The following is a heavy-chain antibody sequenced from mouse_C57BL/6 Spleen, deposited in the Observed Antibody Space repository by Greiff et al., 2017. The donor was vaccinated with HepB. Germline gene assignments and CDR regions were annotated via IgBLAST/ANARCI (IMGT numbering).Heavy chain of an antibody. Sequence: VQLQQSGAELVMPGASVKLSCKASGYTFTSYWMHWVKQRPGQGLEWIGEIDPSDSYTNYNQKFKGKSTLTVDKSSSTAYMQLSSLTSEDSAVYYCARELGGFAYWGQGTLVTVSA. V-gene: IGHV1-69*01. D-gene: IGHD4-1*01. J-gene: IGHJ3*01. CDR2: IDPSDSYT. CDR1: GYTFTSYW. CDR3: ARELGGFAY.